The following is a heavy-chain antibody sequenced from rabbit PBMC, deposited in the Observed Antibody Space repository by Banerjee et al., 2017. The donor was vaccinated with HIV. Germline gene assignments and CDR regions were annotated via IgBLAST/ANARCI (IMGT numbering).Heavy chain of an antibody. CDR1: GFDFSSSYC. CDR2: IYTGSGRA. CDR3: ARFDGGSDAFNL. V-gene: IGHV1S45*01. J-gene: IGHJ4*01. D-gene: IGHD4-2*01. Sequence: QEQLEESGGDLVQPEGSLTLTCKASGFDFSSSYCMCWVRQAPGKGLEWIGCIYTGSGRAYYATWAKGRFTISKSSSTTVTLQMTSLTAADTATYFCARFDGGSDAFNLWGPGTLVTDS.